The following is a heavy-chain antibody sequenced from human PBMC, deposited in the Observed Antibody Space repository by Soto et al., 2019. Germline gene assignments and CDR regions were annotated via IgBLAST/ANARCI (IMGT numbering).Heavy chain of an antibody. V-gene: IGHV1-2*02. CDR2: INPNSGGT. CDR3: ARDSYSGSSGWFDP. CDR1: GYTFTGYY. Sequence: GASVKVSCKASGYTFTGYYMHWVRQAPGQGLEWMGWINPNSGGTNYAQKFQGRVTMTRDTSISTAYMELSRLRSDDTAVYYCARDSYSGSSGWFDPWGQGTLVTVS. J-gene: IGHJ5*02. D-gene: IGHD1-26*01.